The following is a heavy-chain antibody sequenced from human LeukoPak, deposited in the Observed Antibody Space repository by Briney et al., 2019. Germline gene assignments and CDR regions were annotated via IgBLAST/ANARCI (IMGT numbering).Heavy chain of an antibody. D-gene: IGHD3-22*01. Sequence: ASVKVSCKASGYTFTSYAMNWVRQAPGQGLEWMGWISAYNGNTNYAQKLQGRVTMTTDTSTSTAYMELRSLRSDDTAVYYCARVQDYYDSSGYYLDYWGQGTLVTVSS. V-gene: IGHV1-18*01. CDR2: ISAYNGNT. CDR3: ARVQDYYDSSGYYLDY. J-gene: IGHJ4*02. CDR1: GYTFTSYA.